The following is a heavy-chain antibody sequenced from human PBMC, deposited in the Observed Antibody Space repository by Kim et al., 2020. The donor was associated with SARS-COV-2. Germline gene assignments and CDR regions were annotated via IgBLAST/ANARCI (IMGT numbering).Heavy chain of an antibody. CDR2: IIPIFGTA. J-gene: IGHJ6*02. V-gene: IGHV1-69*13. D-gene: IGHD3-10*01. CDR1: GGTFSSYA. CDR3: ARALWFGDYYYYGMDV. Sequence: SVKVSCKASGGTFSSYAISWVRQAPGQGLEWMGGIIPIFGTANYAQKFQGRVTITADESTSTAYMELSSLRSEDTAVYYCARALWFGDYYYYGMDVWGQGTTVTVSS.